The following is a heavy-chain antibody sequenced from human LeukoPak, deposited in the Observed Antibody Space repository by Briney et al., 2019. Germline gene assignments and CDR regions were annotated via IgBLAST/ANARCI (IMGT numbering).Heavy chain of an antibody. CDR2: ISSSSSYI. D-gene: IGHD3-10*01. CDR1: GFTFSSYS. CDR3: ASLTNLRWFGELLTADYYFDY. V-gene: IGHV3-21*01. J-gene: IGHJ4*02. Sequence: PGGSLRLSCAASGFTFSSYSMNWVRQAPGKGLEWVSSISSSSSYIYYADSVKGRFTISRDNAKNSLYLQMNSLRAEDTAVYYCASLTNLRWFGELLTADYYFDYWGQGTLVTVSS.